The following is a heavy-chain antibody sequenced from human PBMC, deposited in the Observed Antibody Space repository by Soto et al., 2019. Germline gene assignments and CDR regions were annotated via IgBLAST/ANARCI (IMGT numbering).Heavy chain of an antibody. D-gene: IGHD3-10*01. Sequence: HPGGSLRLSCAASGFTFSSYSMNWVRQAPGKGLEWVSYISSSSSTIYYADSVKGRFTISRDNAKNSLYLQMNSLRDEDTAVYYCAGRITMVRGFYGMDVWGQGTTVTVSS. J-gene: IGHJ6*02. CDR2: ISSSSSTI. CDR3: AGRITMVRGFYGMDV. V-gene: IGHV3-48*02. CDR1: GFTFSSYS.